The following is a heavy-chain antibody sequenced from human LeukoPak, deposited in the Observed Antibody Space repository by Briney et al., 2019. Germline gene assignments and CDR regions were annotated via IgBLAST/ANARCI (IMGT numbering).Heavy chain of an antibody. CDR3: ASKATYYYDSSGYYSLDY. J-gene: IGHJ4*02. D-gene: IGHD3-22*01. Sequence: SVKVSCKASGGTFSSYAISWVRQAPGRGLEWMGGIIPIFGTANYAQKFQGRVTITADESTSTAYMELSSLRSEDTAVYYCASKATYYYDSSGYYSLDYWGLGTLVTVSS. V-gene: IGHV1-69*13. CDR1: GGTFSSYA. CDR2: IIPIFGTA.